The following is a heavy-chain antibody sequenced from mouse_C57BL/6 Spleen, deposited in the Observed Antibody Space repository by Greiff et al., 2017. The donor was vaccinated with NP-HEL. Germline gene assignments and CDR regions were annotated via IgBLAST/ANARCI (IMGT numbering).Heavy chain of an antibody. CDR1: GYAFTNYL. Sequence: QVQLKESGAELVRPGTSVKVSCKASGYAFTNYLIEWVKQRPGQGLEWIGVINPGSGGTNYNEKFKGKATLTADKSSSTAYMQLSSLTSEDSAVYFCARLGDGYRFDYWGQGTTLTVSS. CDR3: ARLGDGYRFDY. V-gene: IGHV1-54*01. J-gene: IGHJ2*01. D-gene: IGHD2-3*01. CDR2: INPGSGGT.